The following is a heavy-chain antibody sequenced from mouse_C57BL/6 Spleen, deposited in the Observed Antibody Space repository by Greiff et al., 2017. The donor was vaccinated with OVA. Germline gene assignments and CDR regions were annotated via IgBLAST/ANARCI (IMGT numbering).Heavy chain of an antibody. J-gene: IGHJ3*01. Sequence: QVQLKQSGAELARPGASVKLSCKASGYTFTSYGISWVKQRTGQGLEWIGEIYPRSGNTYYNEKFKGKATLTADKSSSTAYMELRSLTSEDSAVYFCARGITTVVGQGFAYWGQGTLVTVSA. D-gene: IGHD1-1*01. CDR2: IYPRSGNT. V-gene: IGHV1-81*01. CDR1: GYTFTSYG. CDR3: ARGITTVVGQGFAY.